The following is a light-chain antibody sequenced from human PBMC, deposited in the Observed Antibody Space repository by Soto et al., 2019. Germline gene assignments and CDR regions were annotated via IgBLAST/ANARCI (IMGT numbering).Light chain of an antibody. CDR1: NSDVGAYNF. J-gene: IGLJ1*01. CDR2: EVF. Sequence: QSARDRPTFVSGSRGQSVGISCTGTNSDVGAYNFVSWYQHHPVEAPKLLIYEVFNRPSGVSNRFSASKSGETASLTISGLQVEEEADYYCSAYTTSSNYVFGTGTKVTVL. V-gene: IGLV2-14*01. CDR3: SAYTTSSNYV.